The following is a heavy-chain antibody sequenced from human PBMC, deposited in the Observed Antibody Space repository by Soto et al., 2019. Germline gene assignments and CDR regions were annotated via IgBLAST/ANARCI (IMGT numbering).Heavy chain of an antibody. V-gene: IGHV3-23*01. CDR1: GFTFSSYA. D-gene: IGHD6-13*01. Sequence: GGSLRLSYAASGFTFSSYAMSWVRQSPGKGLEWVSAISGSGGSTYYADSVKGRFTISRDNSKNTLYLQMNSLRAEDTAVYYCAKRTPYSSRYYGMDVWGQGTTVTVSS. CDR3: AKRTPYSSRYYGMDV. CDR2: ISGSGGST. J-gene: IGHJ6*02.